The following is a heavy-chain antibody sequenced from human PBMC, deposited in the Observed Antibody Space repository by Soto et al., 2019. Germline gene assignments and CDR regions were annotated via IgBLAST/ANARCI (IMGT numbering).Heavy chain of an antibody. CDR1: GGSISSYY. Sequence: SETLSLTCTVSGGSISSYYCSWIRQPPGKGLEWIGYIYYSGSTNYNPSLKSRVTMSVDTSKNQFSLQLSSVTAADTAVYYCAREAAAYGYGSPWFEPRGQGTLVHVPS. J-gene: IGHJ5*02. V-gene: IGHV4-59*01. D-gene: IGHD3-10*01. CDR3: AREAAAYGYGSPWFEP. CDR2: IYYSGST.